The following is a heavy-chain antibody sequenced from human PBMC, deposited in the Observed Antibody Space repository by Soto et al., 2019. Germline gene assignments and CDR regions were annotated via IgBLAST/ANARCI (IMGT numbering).Heavy chain of an antibody. D-gene: IGHD1-26*01. CDR3: ARDHSKWELKGRDAFDI. Sequence: GASVKVSCKASGYTFTGYYMRWVRQAPGQGLEWMGWINPNSGGTNYAQKFQGRVTMTRDTSISTAYMELSRLRSDDTAVYYCARDHSKWELKGRDAFDIWGQGTMVTVSS. CDR1: GYTFTGYY. V-gene: IGHV1-2*02. J-gene: IGHJ3*02. CDR2: INPNSGGT.